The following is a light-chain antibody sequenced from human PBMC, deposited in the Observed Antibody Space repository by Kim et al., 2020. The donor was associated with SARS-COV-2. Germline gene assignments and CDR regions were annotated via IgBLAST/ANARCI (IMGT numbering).Light chain of an antibody. CDR3: AAWDDSLSGPV. J-gene: IGLJ2*01. CDR2: RNN. CDR1: SSNTDSDY. Sequence: GHRITLPGYGSSSNTDSDYVYWYQQLPRTAPKPLIYRNNQRPSGVPDRFSGSKSGPSASLAISGLRSEDEADYYCAAWDDSLSGPVFGGGTQLTVL. V-gene: IGLV1-47*01.